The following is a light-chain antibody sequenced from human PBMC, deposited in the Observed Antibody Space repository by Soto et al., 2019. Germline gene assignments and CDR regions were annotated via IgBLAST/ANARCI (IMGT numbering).Light chain of an antibody. CDR2: EVS. J-gene: IGLJ2*01. Sequence: QSALTQPPSASGSPGQSVTISCTGTSSDVGGYNYVSWYQQHPGKAPKLMISEVSKRPSGVPDRFSGSKSGNTASLTVSGLQAEDEADYYCSSFVGNNNLVFGGGTKLT. CDR3: SSFVGNNNLV. CDR1: SSDVGGYNY. V-gene: IGLV2-8*01.